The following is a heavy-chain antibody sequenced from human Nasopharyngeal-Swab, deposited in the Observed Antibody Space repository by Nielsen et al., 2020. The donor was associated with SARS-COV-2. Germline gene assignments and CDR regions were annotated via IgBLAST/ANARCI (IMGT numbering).Heavy chain of an antibody. J-gene: IGHJ4*02. CDR2: IYYSGST. Sequence: ESLKISCTVSGGSISSSSYYGGWIRQPPGKGLEWIGSIYYSGSTYYNPSLKSRVTISVDTSKNQFSLKLSSVTAADTAVYYCARLSLYSSGSVDYWGQGTLVTVSS. V-gene: IGHV4-39*01. CDR3: ARLSLYSSGSVDY. D-gene: IGHD6-19*01. CDR1: GGSISSSSYY.